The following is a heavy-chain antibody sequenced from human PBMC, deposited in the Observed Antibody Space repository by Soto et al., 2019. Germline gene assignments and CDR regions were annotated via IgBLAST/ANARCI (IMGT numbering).Heavy chain of an antibody. CDR3: AREVPGAYFDN. J-gene: IGHJ4*02. V-gene: IGHV4-30-2*05. D-gene: IGHD3-10*01. Sequence: SETLSLTCAVSGGSISSGGYSWSWIRQPPGKGLEWIGYIYYSGSTYYNPSLKSRLTISVDTSKNQFSLKLSSVIAAVTAVYYCAREVPGAYFDNWGQGTLVTVSS. CDR2: IYYSGST. CDR1: GGSISSGGYS.